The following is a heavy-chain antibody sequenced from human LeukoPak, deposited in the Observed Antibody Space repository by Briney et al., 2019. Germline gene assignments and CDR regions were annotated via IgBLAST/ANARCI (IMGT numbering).Heavy chain of an antibody. CDR2: ITHSGGT. CDR3: ARGRISNWGFEGTLFDA. V-gene: IGHV4-59*01. J-gene: IGHJ4*02. CDR1: GGSLNSYY. Sequence: SETLSLTCTVSGGSLNSYYWSWIRQPPGKGLEWIGFITHSGGTDFDSSLGGRVTISVDTSKNQFSLRLTSMTAADTAVYFCARGRISNWGFEGTLFDAWGQGVLVTVSS. D-gene: IGHD7-27*01.